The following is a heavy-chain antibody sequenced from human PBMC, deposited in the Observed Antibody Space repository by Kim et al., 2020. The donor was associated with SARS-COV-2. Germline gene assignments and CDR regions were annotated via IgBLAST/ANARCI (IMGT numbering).Heavy chain of an antibody. CDR2: INTNTGNP. V-gene: IGHV7-4-1*02. D-gene: IGHD6-6*01. CDR3: AREGGYSSSSGSFALSDNWFDP. CDR1: GYTFTSYA. J-gene: IGHJ5*02. Sequence: ASVKVSCKASGYTFTSYAMNWVRQAPGQGLEWMGWINTNTGNPTYAQGFTGRFVFSLDTSVSTAYLQISSLKAEDTAVYYCAREGGYSSSSGSFALSDNWFDPWGQGTLVTVSS.